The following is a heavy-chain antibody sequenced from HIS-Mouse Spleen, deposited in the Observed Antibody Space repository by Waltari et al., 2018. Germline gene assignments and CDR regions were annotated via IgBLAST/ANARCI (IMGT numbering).Heavy chain of an antibody. D-gene: IGHD6-13*01. J-gene: IGHJ4*02. CDR3: AREIPYSSSWYYFDY. Sequence: QLQLQESGPGLVKPSETLSLTCTVSGGSISSSSYYWGWIRQPPGKGLEWIGSIYYSGSTYYNPSLKSRVTISVDTSKNQFSLKLSSVTAADTAVYYCAREIPYSSSWYYFDYWGQGTLVTVSS. CDR2: IYYSGST. CDR1: GGSISSSSYY. V-gene: IGHV4-39*07.